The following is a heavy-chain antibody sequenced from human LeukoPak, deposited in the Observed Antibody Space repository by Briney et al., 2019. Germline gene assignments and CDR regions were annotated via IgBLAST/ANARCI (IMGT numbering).Heavy chain of an antibody. CDR3: ATYYYGSGSYHPYYFDY. Sequence: ASVKVSCKVSGYTLTELSMHWVRQAPGKGLEWMGGFDPEDGETIYAQKFQGRVTMTEDTSTDTAYMELSSLRSEDTAVSYCATYYYGSGSYHPYYFDYWGQGTLVTVSS. D-gene: IGHD3-10*01. V-gene: IGHV1-24*01. CDR1: GYTLTELS. CDR2: FDPEDGET. J-gene: IGHJ4*02.